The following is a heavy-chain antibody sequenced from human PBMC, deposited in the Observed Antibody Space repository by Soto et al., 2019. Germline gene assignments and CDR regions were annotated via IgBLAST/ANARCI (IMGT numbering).Heavy chain of an antibody. CDR2: ISSSSYI. V-gene: IGHV3-21*01. CDR1: GFTFSSYS. CDR3: ARDRGDYYDSDWFDP. Sequence: GGSLRLSCAASGFTFSSYSMNWVRQAPGKGLEWLSSISSSSYIYYADSVKGRFTISRDNAKNSLYLQMNSLRAEDTAEYYCARDRGDYYDSDWFDPWGHGILVTVSS. J-gene: IGHJ5*02. D-gene: IGHD3-22*01.